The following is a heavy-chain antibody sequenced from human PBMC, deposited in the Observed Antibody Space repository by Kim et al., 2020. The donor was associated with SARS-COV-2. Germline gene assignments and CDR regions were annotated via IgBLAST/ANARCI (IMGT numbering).Heavy chain of an antibody. V-gene: IGHV3-33*08. D-gene: IGHD3-16*01. CDR3: ARDYQGGVLDD. J-gene: IGHJ4*02. CDR1: GFNFSRYG. Sequence: GGSLRLSCAASGFNFSRYGIHWVRQAPGKGLEWVALIWDDGSNKYYEDSVKGRFTISRDNSMNTLYLQMTSLRAEDTAVYYCARDYQGGVLDDWGQGTLVTVSS. CDR2: IWDDGSNK.